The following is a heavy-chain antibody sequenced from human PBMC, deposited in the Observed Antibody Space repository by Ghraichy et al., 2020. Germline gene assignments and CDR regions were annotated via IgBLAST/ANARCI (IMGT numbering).Heavy chain of an antibody. D-gene: IGHD6-13*01. V-gene: IGHV3-48*01. J-gene: IGHJ4*02. CDR3: ARDESRRGQQLVLNDY. CDR1: GFTFSSYS. Sequence: GGSLRLSCAASGFTFSSYSMNWVRQAPGRGLEWVSYISSSSSTIYYADSVKGRFTISRDNAKNSLYLQMNSLRAEDTAVYYCARDESRRGQQLVLNDYWGQGTLVTVSS. CDR2: ISSSSSTI.